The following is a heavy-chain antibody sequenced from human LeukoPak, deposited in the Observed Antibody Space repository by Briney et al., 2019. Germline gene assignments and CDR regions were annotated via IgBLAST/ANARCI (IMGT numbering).Heavy chain of an antibody. V-gene: IGHV1-8*03. J-gene: IGHJ4*02. CDR3: ARALYDSSGYYYGEYYFDY. Sequence: ASVKVSCKASGGTFSSYAISWVRQATGQGLEWMGWMNPNSGNTGYAQKFQGRVTITRNTSISTAYMELSSLRSEDTAVYYCARALYDSSGYYYGEYYFDYWGQGTLVTVSS. CDR1: GGTFSSYA. CDR2: MNPNSGNT. D-gene: IGHD3-22*01.